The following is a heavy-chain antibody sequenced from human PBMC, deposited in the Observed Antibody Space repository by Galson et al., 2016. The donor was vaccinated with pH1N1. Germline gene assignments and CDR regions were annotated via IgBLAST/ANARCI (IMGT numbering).Heavy chain of an antibody. CDR3: ARRFLEQLEGLPSDAFDF. V-gene: IGHV4-31*03. J-gene: IGHJ3*01. CDR2: IFYTGIT. CDR1: GGSIRSGDSY. Sequence: TLSLTCTVSGGSIRSGDSYWTWIRHHPGRGLEWIGHIFYTGITHYSPSLQSRVTISVDTSKSQFSLKLSSVTAADTAVYYCARRFLEQLEGLPSDAFDFWGQGTLVAVAS. D-gene: IGHD3-3*01.